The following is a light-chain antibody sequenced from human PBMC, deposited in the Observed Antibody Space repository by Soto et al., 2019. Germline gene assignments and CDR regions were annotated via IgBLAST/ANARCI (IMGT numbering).Light chain of an antibody. Sequence: QSVLTQPPSASGTPGQRVTISCSGSSSNIGRNTVNWYQQLPGTAPKLLIYSNNQRPSGVPDRFSGSKSGTSASLAISGLQSGDEADYYCTTWDDSLNGVVFGGGTKLTVL. CDR1: SSNIGRNT. V-gene: IGLV1-44*01. J-gene: IGLJ2*01. CDR2: SNN. CDR3: TTWDDSLNGVV.